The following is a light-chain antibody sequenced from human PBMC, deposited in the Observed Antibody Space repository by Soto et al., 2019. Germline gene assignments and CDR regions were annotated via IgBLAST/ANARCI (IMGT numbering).Light chain of an antibody. V-gene: IGKV3-11*01. CDR1: QSFRGL. CDR2: DAY. Sequence: EVVLTHSQVTLSFSPGERATLSCRASQSFRGLLAWYQQKHGQAPRLLIYDAYNRATGIPPRFSGIGSGTDGTLTISSLENEDAAVYDCQQRHMWTITFGQGTRLEIK. J-gene: IGKJ5*01. CDR3: QQRHMWTIT.